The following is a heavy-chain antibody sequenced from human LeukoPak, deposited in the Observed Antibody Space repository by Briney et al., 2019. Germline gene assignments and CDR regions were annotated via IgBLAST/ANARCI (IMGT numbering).Heavy chain of an antibody. CDR3: ARDYYDSSGHDY. V-gene: IGHV4-34*01. Sequence: SETLSLTCAVYGGSFSGYYWSWIRQPPGKGLEWIGEINHSGSTNYNPSLKSRVTISVDTSKNQFSLKLSSVTAADTAVYYCARDYYDSSGHDYWGQGTLVTVSS. CDR2: INHSGST. D-gene: IGHD3-22*01. J-gene: IGHJ4*02. CDR1: GGSFSGYY.